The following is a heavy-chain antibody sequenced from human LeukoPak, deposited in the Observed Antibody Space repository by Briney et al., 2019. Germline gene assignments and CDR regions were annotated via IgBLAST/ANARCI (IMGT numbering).Heavy chain of an antibody. V-gene: IGHV3-23*01. D-gene: IGHD6-19*01. CDR3: ARGSGWYSHFDY. CDR1: RFTFSSYG. CDR2: ISGSGGST. Sequence: GGTLRLSCAASRFTFSSYGMSWVRQAPGKGLEWVSAISGSGGSTYYADSVKGRFTIPRDNAKNSLYLQMNSLRAEDTALYYCARGSGWYSHFDYWGQGTLVTVSS. J-gene: IGHJ4*02.